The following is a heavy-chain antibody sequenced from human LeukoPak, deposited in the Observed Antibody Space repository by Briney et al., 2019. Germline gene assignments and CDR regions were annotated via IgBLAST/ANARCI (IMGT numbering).Heavy chain of an antibody. CDR2: ISGRGGST. Sequence: GGALRLSCAASGFTFSSYAMRGVRQAPGKGLEWVSAISGRGGSTSYADSVNGRFTISRDNPKATLSLQMNSLRAEHTAVYYCARTPYDFWSGYYGYYFHYWGQGTLVTVSS. V-gene: IGHV3-23*01. CDR3: ARTPYDFWSGYYGYYFHY. D-gene: IGHD3-3*01. CDR1: GFTFSSYA. J-gene: IGHJ4*02.